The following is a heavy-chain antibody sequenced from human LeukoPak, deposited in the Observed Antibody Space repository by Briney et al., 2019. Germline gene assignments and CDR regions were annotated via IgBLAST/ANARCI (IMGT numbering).Heavy chain of an antibody. J-gene: IGHJ4*02. CDR1: GVSITNYY. Sequence: SETLSLTCSVSGVSITNYYWAWIRQPAGKGLEWIGRIYISGSTNYNPSLKSRVSISIDKTNNQFSLKLRSVTAADTAVYYCAGDYLVRAPLDSWGQGTLVTVSS. D-gene: IGHD1-26*01. V-gene: IGHV4-4*07. CDR2: IYISGST. CDR3: AGDYLVRAPLDS.